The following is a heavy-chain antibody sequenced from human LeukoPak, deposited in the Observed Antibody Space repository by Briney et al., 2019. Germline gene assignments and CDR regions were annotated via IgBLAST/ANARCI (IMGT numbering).Heavy chain of an antibody. Sequence: ASVKVSCKASGYTFTIYYMHWVRQAPGQGLEWMGIINPSGGSTSYTQKFQGRVTMTRDMSTSTVYMELSSLRSDDTAVYYCARDLKMGYSSGRYSWGTGSSNDYWGQGTLVTVSS. CDR3: ARDLKMGYSSGRYSWGTGSSNDY. D-gene: IGHD6-19*01. CDR1: GYTFTIYY. V-gene: IGHV1-46*01. CDR2: INPSGGST. J-gene: IGHJ4*02.